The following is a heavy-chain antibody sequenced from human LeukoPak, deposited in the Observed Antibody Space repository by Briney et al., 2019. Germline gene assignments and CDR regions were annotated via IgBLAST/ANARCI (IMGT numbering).Heavy chain of an antibody. V-gene: IGHV4-61*01. Sequence: SETLSLTCAVSGYSISSGYYWGWTRQPPGKGLEWIGYIYYSGSTNYNPSLKSRVTISVDASKNQFSLKLSSVTAADTAVYYCARDGGNPDYYYYYMDVWGKGTTVTVSS. CDR1: GYSISSGYY. D-gene: IGHD4-23*01. CDR2: IYYSGST. CDR3: ARDGGNPDYYYYYMDV. J-gene: IGHJ6*03.